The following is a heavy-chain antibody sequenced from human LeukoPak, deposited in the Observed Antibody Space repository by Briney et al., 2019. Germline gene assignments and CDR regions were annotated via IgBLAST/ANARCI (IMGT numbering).Heavy chain of an antibody. J-gene: IGHJ6*02. CDR1: GGSISSYY. CDR2: IYTTGST. V-gene: IGHV4-4*07. D-gene: IGHD6-13*01. Sequence: SETLSLTCTVSGGSISSYYYTWIRQPAGKGLDWIGRIYTTGSTNYNPSLKSRVTMSVDTSKNQFSLKLNSVTAADTAVYYCARESYSSRNYYYYGMDVWGQGTTVTVSS. CDR3: ARESYSSRNYYYYGMDV.